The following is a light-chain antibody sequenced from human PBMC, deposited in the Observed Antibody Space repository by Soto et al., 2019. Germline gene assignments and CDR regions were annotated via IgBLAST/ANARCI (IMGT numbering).Light chain of an antibody. CDR1: EAISSY. Sequence: DIPLTQSPSFLSASVGDRVTITCRASEAISSYLAWYQQKPGKATKIMIDTASTLQSGVPSRFSGSGSGTEFTLTISSLQPIDFATYYCQKLSSYPQITFGQGTRLETK. J-gene: IGKJ5*01. V-gene: IGKV1-9*01. CDR3: QKLSSYPQIT. CDR2: TAS.